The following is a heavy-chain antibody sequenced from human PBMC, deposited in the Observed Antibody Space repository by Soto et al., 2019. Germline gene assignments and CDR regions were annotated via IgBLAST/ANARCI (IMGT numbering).Heavy chain of an antibody. CDR2: ISTNGGST. Sequence: GGSLRLSCSASGFTFSSYAMHWVRQAQGKGLEYVSSISTNGGSTHYADSVKGRFTISRDNSKNTQYLQMSSLIADDTAVYYCVKGEYYYDSSGYYPFDYWGQGT. CDR1: GFTFSSYA. J-gene: IGHJ4*02. D-gene: IGHD3-22*01. V-gene: IGHV3-64D*08. CDR3: VKGEYYYDSSGYYPFDY.